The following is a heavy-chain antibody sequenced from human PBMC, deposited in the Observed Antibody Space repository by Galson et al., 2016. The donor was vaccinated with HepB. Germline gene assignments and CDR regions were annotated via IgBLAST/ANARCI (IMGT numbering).Heavy chain of an antibody. Sequence: SLRLSFAASGFTFSDYYMNWIRQAPGKGLEWVSYISSSSLSTNYADSVKGRFTISRDNAKNSLYLQMNSLRAEDTAVYYCARAHWQLVDEEYYGMDVWGQGTTVTVSS. CDR2: ISSSSLST. J-gene: IGHJ6*02. CDR1: GFTFSDYY. V-gene: IGHV3-11*06. D-gene: IGHD6-6*01. CDR3: ARAHWQLVDEEYYGMDV.